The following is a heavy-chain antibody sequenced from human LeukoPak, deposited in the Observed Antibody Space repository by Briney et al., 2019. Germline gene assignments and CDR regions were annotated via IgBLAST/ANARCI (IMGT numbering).Heavy chain of an antibody. Sequence: SETLSLTCTVSGGSISSSSYYWGWIRQPPGKGLEWIGSIYHSGSTYYNPSLKSRVTISVDTSKNQFSLKLSSVTAADTAVYYCARDLRGSGWYLGQGTLVTVSS. D-gene: IGHD6-19*01. V-gene: IGHV4-39*07. CDR3: ARDLRGSGWY. CDR2: IYHSGST. CDR1: GGSISSSSYY. J-gene: IGHJ4*02.